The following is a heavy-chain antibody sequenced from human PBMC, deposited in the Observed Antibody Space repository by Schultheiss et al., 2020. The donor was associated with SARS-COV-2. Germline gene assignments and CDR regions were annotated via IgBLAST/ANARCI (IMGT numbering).Heavy chain of an antibody. D-gene: IGHD2-2*01. V-gene: IGHV1-18*01. Sequence: ASVKVSCKASGYTFTSYGISWVRQAPGQGLEWMGWISAYNGNTNYAQKLQGRVTMTTDTSTSTAYMELRSLRSDDTAVYYCARHTGASHLGVVVPAGFDYWGQGTLVTVSS. CDR1: GYTFTSYG. J-gene: IGHJ4*02. CDR3: ARHTGASHLGVVVPAGFDY. CDR2: ISAYNGNT.